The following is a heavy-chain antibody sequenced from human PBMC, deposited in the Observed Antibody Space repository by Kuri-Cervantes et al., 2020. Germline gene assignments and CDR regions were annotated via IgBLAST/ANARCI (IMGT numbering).Heavy chain of an antibody. Sequence: SETLSLTCTVSGGSISSYYWSWIRQPPGKGLEWIGEINHSGSTNYNPSLKSRVTISVDTSKNQFSLKLSSVTAADTAVYYCGKSGGSRYVDYFDYWGQGTLVTVSS. D-gene: IGHD2-15*01. V-gene: IGHV4-34*01. CDR3: GKSGGSRYVDYFDY. CDR2: INHSGST. CDR1: GGSISSYY. J-gene: IGHJ4*02.